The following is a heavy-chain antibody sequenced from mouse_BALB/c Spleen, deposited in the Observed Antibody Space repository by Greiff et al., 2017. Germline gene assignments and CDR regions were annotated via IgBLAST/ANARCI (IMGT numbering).Heavy chain of an antibody. D-gene: IGHD3-1*01. Sequence: ESGGGLVKPGGSLKLSCAASGFTFSSYTMSWVRQTPEKRLEWVATISSGGGNTYYPDSVKGRFTISRDNAKNNLYLQMSSLRSEDTALYYCARQLGLRGAMDYWGQGTSVTVSS. J-gene: IGHJ4*01. CDR2: ISSGGGNT. V-gene: IGHV5-9*03. CDR3: ARQLGLRGAMDY. CDR1: GFTFSSYT.